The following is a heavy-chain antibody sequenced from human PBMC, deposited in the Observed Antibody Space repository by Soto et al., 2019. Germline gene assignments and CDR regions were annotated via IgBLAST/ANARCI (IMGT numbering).Heavy chain of an antibody. CDR1: GFTFSSYG. V-gene: IGHV3-30*18. CDR2: ISYDGSNK. Sequence: PGGSLRLSCAASGFTFSSYGMQWVRQAPGKGLEWVAVISYDGSNKYYADSVKGRFTISRDNSKNTLYLQMNSLRAEDTAVYYCAKVVGYCSGGSCYSRDYYYGMDVWGQGTTVTVSS. D-gene: IGHD2-15*01. CDR3: AKVVGYCSGGSCYSRDYYYGMDV. J-gene: IGHJ6*02.